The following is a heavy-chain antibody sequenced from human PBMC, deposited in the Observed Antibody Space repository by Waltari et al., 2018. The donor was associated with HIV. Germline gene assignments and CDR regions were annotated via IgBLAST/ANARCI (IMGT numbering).Heavy chain of an antibody. CDR3: VRGEKERMLRFLEYLPSGNFDY. V-gene: IGHV3-7*01. D-gene: IGHD3-3*01. CDR1: GFSFSNYG. J-gene: IGHJ4*02. CDR2: IKEDGSET. Sequence: GLVRPGGSLRLSCEASGFSFSNYGMHWVRQSPGKGLEWVANIKEDGSETHYVDSVKGRFTISRDDAKNSLYLQMNSLTADDTAVYFCVRGEKERMLRFLEYLPSGNFDYWGQGTLVTVSS.